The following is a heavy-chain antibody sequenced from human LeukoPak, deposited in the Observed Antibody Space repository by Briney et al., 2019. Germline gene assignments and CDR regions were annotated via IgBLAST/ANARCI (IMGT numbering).Heavy chain of an antibody. CDR2: ISGGSTYI. D-gene: IGHD2-2*01. Sequence: GGSLRLSCAASGFTFTTYSMNWVPQAPGKGLEWVASISGGSTYIYYADSMKGRFTISRDNAKNSLFLQMNSLRAEDTAMYYFARDIDCTLSNCYRGDDGFDIWGQGTMVTVSS. V-gene: IGHV3-21*01. CDR3: ARDIDCTLSNCYRGDDGFDI. J-gene: IGHJ3*02. CDR1: GFTFTTYS.